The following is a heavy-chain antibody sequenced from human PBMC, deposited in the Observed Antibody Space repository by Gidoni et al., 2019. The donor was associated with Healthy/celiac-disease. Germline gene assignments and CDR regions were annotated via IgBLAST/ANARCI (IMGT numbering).Heavy chain of an antibody. J-gene: IGHJ4*02. CDR3: ASFTVVGATIFDY. D-gene: IGHD1-26*01. Sequence: QVQLVESGGGVVQPGRSLSLSCAASGFHFSSYGMHWVRQAPGKGLEWVAVIWYDGSNKYYADSVKGRFTISRDNSKNTLYLQMNSLRAEDTAVYYCASFTVVGATIFDYWGQGTLVTVSS. CDR2: IWYDGSNK. V-gene: IGHV3-33*01. CDR1: GFHFSSYG.